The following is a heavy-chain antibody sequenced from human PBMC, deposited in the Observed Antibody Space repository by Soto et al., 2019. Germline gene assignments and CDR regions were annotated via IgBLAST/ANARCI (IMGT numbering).Heavy chain of an antibody. CDR2: ITSNGDST. V-gene: IGHV3-23*01. CDR3: AKDSPSYTTSPFYFDS. Sequence: GGSLRLSCTAFGFDFNKYAMTWVRQAPGKGLQWVSSITSNGDSTYYADSVKGRFTTTRDNSKNTLYLQMNSLRADDTAVFYCAKDSPSYTTSPFYFDSWGQGTLVTVSS. J-gene: IGHJ4*02. D-gene: IGHD2-2*02. CDR1: GFDFNKYA.